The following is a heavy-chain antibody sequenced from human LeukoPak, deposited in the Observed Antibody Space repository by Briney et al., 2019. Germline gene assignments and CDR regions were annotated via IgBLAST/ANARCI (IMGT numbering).Heavy chain of an antibody. CDR3: TRDLQPVVPAADYYFDY. CDR1: GFTFGDYA. Sequence: GRSLRLSCTASGFTFGDYAMSWVRQAPGKGLEWVGFIRSKAYGGTTEYAASVKGRFTISRDDSKSIDYLQMNSLKTEDTAVYYCTRDLQPVVPAADYYFDYWGQGTLVTVSS. J-gene: IGHJ4*02. V-gene: IGHV3-49*04. CDR2: IRSKAYGGTT. D-gene: IGHD2-2*01.